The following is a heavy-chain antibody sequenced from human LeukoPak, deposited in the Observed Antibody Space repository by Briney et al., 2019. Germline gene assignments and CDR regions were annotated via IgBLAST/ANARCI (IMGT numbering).Heavy chain of an antibody. Sequence: GGSLRLSCAASGFTFSSYEMNWVRQAPGKGLEWVSYISSSGSTIYYADSVKGRFTISRDSSKSSLYLQMDSLRPEDTAVYYCAKSGGTCGSDCYQDHWGQGTLVTVSS. CDR1: GFTFSSYE. J-gene: IGHJ4*02. V-gene: IGHV3-48*03. CDR2: ISSSGSTI. CDR3: AKSGGTCGSDCYQDH. D-gene: IGHD2-21*02.